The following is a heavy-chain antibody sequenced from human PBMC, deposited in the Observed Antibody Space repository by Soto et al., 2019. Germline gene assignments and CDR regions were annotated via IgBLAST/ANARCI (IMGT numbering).Heavy chain of an antibody. D-gene: IGHD3-16*01. J-gene: IGHJ5*02. CDR2: ISVRGSST. Sequence: GSLRLSCATSGFTFNNFAMSWVRQAPGKGLEWVSTISVRGSSTYYADSVKGRFTISRDDFRNTLYLQMKSLSAEDTALYYCAKSPSSGPGGCFDPWGQGTLVTVSS. CDR1: GFTFNNFA. V-gene: IGHV3-23*01. CDR3: AKSPSSGPGGCFDP.